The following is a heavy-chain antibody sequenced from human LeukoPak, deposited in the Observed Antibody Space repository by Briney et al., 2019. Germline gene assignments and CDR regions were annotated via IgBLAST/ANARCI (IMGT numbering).Heavy chain of an antibody. J-gene: IGHJ4*02. CDR1: GFTFSIYA. V-gene: IGHV3-23*01. CDR2: ISGSSSHT. Sequence: PGGSLRLSCAASGFTFSIYAMSWVRQAPGKGLEWVSGISGSSSHTLDADSVRGRFIISRDNARNTLYLHMNSLRAEDTALYYCAKEGDYSNAAPEWGFDSWGQGTPVTVSS. D-gene: IGHD4-17*01. CDR3: AKEGDYSNAAPEWGFDS.